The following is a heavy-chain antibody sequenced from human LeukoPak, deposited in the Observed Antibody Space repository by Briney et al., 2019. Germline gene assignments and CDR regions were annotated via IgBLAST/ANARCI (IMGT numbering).Heavy chain of an antibody. Sequence: SETLSLTCTVCGGSISSYYWSWIRQPAGKGLEWIGRIYTSGSTNYNPSLKSRVTMSVDTSKNQFSLKLSSVTAADTAVYYCARTRYDYAANWFDPWGQGTLVTVSS. CDR2: IYTSGST. J-gene: IGHJ5*02. D-gene: IGHD3-16*01. CDR1: GGSISSYY. V-gene: IGHV4-4*07. CDR3: ARTRYDYAANWFDP.